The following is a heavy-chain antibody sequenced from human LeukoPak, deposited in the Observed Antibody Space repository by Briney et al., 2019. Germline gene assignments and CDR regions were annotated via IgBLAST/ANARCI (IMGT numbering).Heavy chain of an antibody. CDR3: ARSWFSTGPADY. J-gene: IGHJ4*02. CDR1: GDSISSSSYY. CDR2: IFHSGST. Sequence: SETLSLTCTVSGDSISSSSYYWGWVRQPPGKGLEWIGSIFHSGSTYYNPSLKSRVTISVDTSKNQFSLKLTSVTAADTAVYYCARSWFSTGPADYWGQGTLVTVSS. D-gene: IGHD6-13*01. V-gene: IGHV4-39*01.